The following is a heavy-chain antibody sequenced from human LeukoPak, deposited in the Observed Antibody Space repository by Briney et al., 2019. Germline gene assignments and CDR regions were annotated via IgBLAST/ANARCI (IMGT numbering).Heavy chain of an antibody. V-gene: IGHV3-30*18. D-gene: IGHD5-24*01. CDR3: AKDRNRWLQFYYFDY. CDR2: ISYDGSNK. J-gene: IGHJ4*02. CDR1: GFTFSYYG. Sequence: GGSLRLSCAASGFTFSYYGMNWVRQAPGKGLEWVAVISYDGSNKYYADSVKGRFTISRDNSKNTLYLQMNSLRAEDTAVYYCAKDRNRWLQFYYFDYWGQGTLVTVSS.